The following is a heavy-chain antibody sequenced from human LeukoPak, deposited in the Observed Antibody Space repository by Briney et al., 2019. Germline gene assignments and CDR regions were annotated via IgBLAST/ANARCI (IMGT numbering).Heavy chain of an antibody. CDR2: IYYSGST. CDR1: GGSFSGYY. J-gene: IGHJ4*02. Sequence: SETLSLTCAVYGGSFSGYYWSWIRQPPGKGLEWIGYIYYSGSTYYNPSLKSRVTISVDTSKNQFSLKLSSVTAADTAVYYCARESLYYYDSSGMIDYWGQGTLVTVSS. CDR3: ARESLYYYDSSGMIDY. V-gene: IGHV4-30-4*01. D-gene: IGHD3-22*01.